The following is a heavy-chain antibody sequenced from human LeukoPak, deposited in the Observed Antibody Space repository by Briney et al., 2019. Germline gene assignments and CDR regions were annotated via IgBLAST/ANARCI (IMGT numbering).Heavy chain of an antibody. CDR1: GFTFDDYA. CDR3: AKDAPRGAVAGVFDY. J-gene: IGHJ4*02. V-gene: IGHV3-9*01. Sequence: GGSLRFSCAASGFTFDDYAMHWVRQAPGKGLEWVSGISWNSGSIGYADSVKGRFTISRDNAKNSLYLQMNSLRAEDTALYYCAKDAPRGAVAGVFDYWGQGTLVTVSS. D-gene: IGHD6-19*01. CDR2: ISWNSGSI.